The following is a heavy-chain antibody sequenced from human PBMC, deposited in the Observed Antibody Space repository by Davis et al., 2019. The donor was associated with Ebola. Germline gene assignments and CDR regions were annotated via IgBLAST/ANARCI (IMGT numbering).Heavy chain of an antibody. CDR3: TITVTSFDY. CDR2: IRSKANSYAT. Sequence: PGGSLRLSCAASGFTFSGSAMHWVRQASGKGLEWVGRIRSKANSYATAYAASVKGRFTISRDDSKNTAYLQMNSLKTEDTAVYYCTITVTSFDYWGQGTLVTVSS. D-gene: IGHD4-17*01. J-gene: IGHJ4*02. V-gene: IGHV3-73*01. CDR1: GFTFSGSA.